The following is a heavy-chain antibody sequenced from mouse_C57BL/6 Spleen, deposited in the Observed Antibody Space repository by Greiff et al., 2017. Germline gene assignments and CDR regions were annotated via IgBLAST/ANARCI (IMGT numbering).Heavy chain of an antibody. Sequence: EVKLMESEGGLVQPGSSMKLSCTASGFTFSDYYMAWVRQVPEKGLEWVANINYDGSSTYYLDSLKSRFIISRDNAKNILYLQMSSLKSEDTATYYCARDRRGYSTTGFDYWGQGTTLTVSS. CDR3: ARDRRGYSTTGFDY. CDR1: GFTFSDYY. V-gene: IGHV5-16*01. D-gene: IGHD1-1*01. J-gene: IGHJ2*01. CDR2: INYDGSST.